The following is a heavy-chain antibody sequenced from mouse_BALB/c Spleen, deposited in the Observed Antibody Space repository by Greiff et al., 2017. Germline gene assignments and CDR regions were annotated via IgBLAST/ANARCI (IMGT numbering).Heavy chain of an antibody. Sequence: EVKLMESGGGLVKPGGSLKLSCAASGFTFSSFGMHWVRQAPEKGLEWVAYISSGSSTIYYADTVKGRFTISRDNPKNTLFLQMTSLRSEDTAMYYCAKSAYGGYFDVWGAGTTVTVSA. CDR3: AKSAYGGYFDV. V-gene: IGHV5-17*02. CDR2: ISSGSSTI. D-gene: IGHD1-1*02. CDR1: GFTFSSFG. J-gene: IGHJ1*01.